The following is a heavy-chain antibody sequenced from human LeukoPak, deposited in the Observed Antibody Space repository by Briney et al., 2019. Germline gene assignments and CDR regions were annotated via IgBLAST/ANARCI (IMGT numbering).Heavy chain of an antibody. J-gene: IGHJ4*02. V-gene: IGHV1-69*05. CDR2: IIPIFGTA. D-gene: IGHD4-17*01. CDR3: ATTFDYGDFY. CDR1: GGTFSSYA. Sequence: GASVKVSCKASGGTFSSYAISWVRQAPGQGLEWMGGIIPIFGTANYAQKFQGRVTITTDESTSTAYMELSSLRSEDTAVYYCATTFDYGDFYRGQGTLVTVSS.